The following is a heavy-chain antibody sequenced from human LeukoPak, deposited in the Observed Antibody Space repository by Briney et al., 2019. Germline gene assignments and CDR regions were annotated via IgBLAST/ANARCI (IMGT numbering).Heavy chain of an antibody. V-gene: IGHV3-48*04. CDR1: GFTFSSYS. D-gene: IGHD1-26*01. J-gene: IGHJ6*04. Sequence: GGSLRLSCAASGFTFSSYSMNWVRQAPGKGLEWVSYISSSSTIYYADSVKGRFTISRDNAKNPLYLQMNSLRAEDTAVYYCARQHTTWGKGTTVTVSS. CDR2: ISSSSTI. CDR3: ARQHTT.